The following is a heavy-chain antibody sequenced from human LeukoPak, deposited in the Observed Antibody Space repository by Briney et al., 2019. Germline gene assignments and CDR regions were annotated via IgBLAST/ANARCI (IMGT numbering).Heavy chain of an antibody. CDR3: ARDRADILTGYKTYYFDY. V-gene: IGHV6-1*01. CDR2: TYYRSKWYN. D-gene: IGHD3-9*01. J-gene: IGHJ4*02. CDR1: GDSVSSNSAA. Sequence: SQTLSLTCAISGDSVSSNSAAWNWIRQSPSRGLEWLGRTYYRSKWYNDYAVSVKRRITINPDTSKKQFSLQLNSVTPEDTAVYYCARDRADILTGYKTYYFDYWGQGTLVTVSS.